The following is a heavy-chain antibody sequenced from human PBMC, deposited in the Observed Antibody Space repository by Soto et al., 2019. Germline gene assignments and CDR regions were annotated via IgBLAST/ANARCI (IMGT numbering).Heavy chain of an antibody. Sequence: PGGTLRLSCAVYGLTFSSYGMNWVRQAPGKGLEWVAVISYDGSNKYYAASVKGRFTSSRDNSKYTLYLQMNRLRAEDTAVYYGVKVRRQPPNWLDPWCQAPLVTVSS. J-gene: IGHJ5*02. D-gene: IGHD6-13*01. V-gene: IGHV3-30*18. CDR2: ISYDGSNK. CDR1: GLTFSSYG. CDR3: VKVRRQPPNWLDP.